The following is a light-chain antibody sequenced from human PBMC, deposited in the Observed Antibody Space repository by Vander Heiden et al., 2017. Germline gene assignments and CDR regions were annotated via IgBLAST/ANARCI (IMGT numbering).Light chain of an antibody. V-gene: IGKV4-1*01. Sequence: DILMTQSPDSLAVSLGERATINCKSSQSVLYSSNNKNYLAWYRQKPGQPPELLIYCASTRESGVPDRFSGSGSGTDFTLTISSLQAEDVAVYYCQQYYTTLTFGQGTRLEIK. CDR2: CAS. CDR1: QSVLYSSNNKNY. CDR3: QQYYTTLT. J-gene: IGKJ5*01.